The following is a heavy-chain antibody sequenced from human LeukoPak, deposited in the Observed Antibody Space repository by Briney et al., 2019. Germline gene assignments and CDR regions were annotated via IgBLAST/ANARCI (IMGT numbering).Heavy chain of an antibody. CDR1: GFTFSSHW. CDR2: INSDGSSI. V-gene: IGHV3-74*01. D-gene: IGHD3-22*01. J-gene: IGHJ6*02. Sequence: PGGSLRLSCAASGFTFSSHWMHWVRQAPGKGLVWVSRINSDGSSISYADSVKGRFTISRDNAKNTLYLQMNSLRAEDTAVYYCARDPSYYYDSSGYYYYYYGMDVWGQGTTVTVSS. CDR3: ARDPSYYYDSSGYYYYYYGMDV.